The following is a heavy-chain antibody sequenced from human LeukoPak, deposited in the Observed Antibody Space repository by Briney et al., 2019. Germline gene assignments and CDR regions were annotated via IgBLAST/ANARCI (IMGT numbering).Heavy chain of an antibody. V-gene: IGHV6-1*01. Sequence: SQTLSLTCAISGDSVSSISAAWNWSRQSPSRGLEWLGRTYYRSNWYNDYAVSVNSRITLNPATSKNQFSLQLNSVTREDTAVYYCARNPPYYDKDYCFDYSGQGTLVTVSS. CDR2: TYYRSNWYN. CDR3: ARNPPYYDKDYCFDY. D-gene: IGHD3-22*01. J-gene: IGHJ4*02. CDR1: GDSVSSISAA.